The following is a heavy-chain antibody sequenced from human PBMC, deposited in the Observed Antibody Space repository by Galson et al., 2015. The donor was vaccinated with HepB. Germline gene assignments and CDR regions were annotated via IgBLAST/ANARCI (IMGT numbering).Heavy chain of an antibody. CDR2: IKQDGSEK. D-gene: IGHD3-16*01. J-gene: IGHJ6*02. V-gene: IGHV3-7*03. CDR1: GFTFSSYW. Sequence: SLRLSCAASGFTFSSYWMSWVRQAPGKGLEWVANIKQDGSEKYYVDSVKGRFTISRDNAKNSLYLQMNSLRAEDTAVYYCARVRDYANGYPGYGMDVWGQGTTVTVSS. CDR3: ARVRDYANGYPGYGMDV.